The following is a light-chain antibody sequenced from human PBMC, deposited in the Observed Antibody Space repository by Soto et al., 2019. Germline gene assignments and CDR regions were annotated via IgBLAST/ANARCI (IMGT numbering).Light chain of an antibody. CDR3: QKYDSYAPLT. CDR1: QGISTY. CDR2: DAS. J-gene: IGKJ4*01. Sequence: DIQMTQSPSSLSESAGDRVTITCRASQGISTYLNWYQQKPGKAPKLLIYDASTLQSGVPSRFSGSGSGTEFTLTISGLQPDDFATYYCQKYDSYAPLTFGGGTKVDIK. V-gene: IGKV1-5*01.